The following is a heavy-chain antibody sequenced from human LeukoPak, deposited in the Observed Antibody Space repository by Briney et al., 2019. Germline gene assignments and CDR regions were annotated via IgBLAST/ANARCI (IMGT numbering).Heavy chain of an antibody. CDR2: IYYSESP. J-gene: IGHJ4*02. CDR3: ARARGSVYDY. D-gene: IGHD5/OR15-5a*01. V-gene: IGHV4-31*03. CDR1: VGSISSGGYY. Sequence: SETLPLTCTVSVGSISSGGYYWSWIRQPPVKGLKWSGYIYYSESPYYDPTLKSRVTISVDTSKNQFSLKLSSVTAAATAVYYWARARGSVYDYWGQGTLVTASS.